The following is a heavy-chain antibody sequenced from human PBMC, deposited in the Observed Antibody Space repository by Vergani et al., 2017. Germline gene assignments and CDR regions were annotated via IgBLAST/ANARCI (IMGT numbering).Heavy chain of an antibody. CDR1: GYTFTGYY. Sequence: QVQLVQSGAEVKKPGASVKVSCKASGYTFTGYYMHWVRQAPGQGLEWMGWINPNSGGTNYAQKFQGRVTMTRDTSISTPYMELSRLRSDDTAVYYCARELVSYYYDSSGPPTGDYWGQGTLVTVSS. CDR2: INPNSGGT. V-gene: IGHV1-2*02. D-gene: IGHD3-22*01. CDR3: ARELVSYYYDSSGPPTGDY. J-gene: IGHJ4*02.